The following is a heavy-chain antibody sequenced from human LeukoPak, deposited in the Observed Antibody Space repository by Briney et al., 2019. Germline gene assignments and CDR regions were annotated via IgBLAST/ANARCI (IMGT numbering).Heavy chain of an antibody. CDR2: IWYDGSNK. J-gene: IGHJ4*02. CDR3: AKGVEAVALEY. CDR1: GFTFSSYG. Sequence: GRSLRLSCAASGFTFSSYGMHWVRQAPGKGLEWVAVIWYDGSNKYYADSVKGRFTISRDNSKNTLYLQMNSLRAEDTAVYYCAKGVEAVALEYWGQGTLVTVSS. D-gene: IGHD6-19*01. V-gene: IGHV3-33*06.